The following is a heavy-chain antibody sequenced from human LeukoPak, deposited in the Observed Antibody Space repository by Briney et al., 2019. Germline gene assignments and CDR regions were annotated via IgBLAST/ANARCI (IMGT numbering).Heavy chain of an antibody. CDR3: ARSSGTGTFSY. D-gene: IGHD6-25*01. J-gene: IGHJ4*02. CDR1: GDSISRSTYY. Sequence: SETLSLTCTVSGDSISRSTYYWAWIRQPPGKGLEWVGSVYYGRSPYFNPFLESRATISVDTSKNHFSLKMSSVTAADTAVYYCARSSGTGTFSYWGQGTLVTVSS. CDR2: VYYGRSP. V-gene: IGHV4-39*02.